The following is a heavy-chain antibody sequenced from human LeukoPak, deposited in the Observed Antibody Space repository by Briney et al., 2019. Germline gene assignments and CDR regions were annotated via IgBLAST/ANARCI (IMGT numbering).Heavy chain of an antibody. CDR2: ISFDGSDK. CDR1: GFTFSRFG. Sequence: PGGSLRLSCAASGFTFSRFGMHWVRQAPGKGLEWVAVISFDGSDKYFAESVKGRFTISRDNSKNTLYLQMNSLGADDTAVYYCAKGNWRYFDYWGQGTLVTVSS. CDR3: AKGNWRYFDY. V-gene: IGHV3-30*18. J-gene: IGHJ4*02. D-gene: IGHD1-1*01.